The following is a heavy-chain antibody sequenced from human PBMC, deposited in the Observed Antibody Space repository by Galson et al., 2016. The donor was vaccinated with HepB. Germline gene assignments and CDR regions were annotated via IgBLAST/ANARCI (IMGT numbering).Heavy chain of an antibody. CDR2: ISGSGGTT. V-gene: IGHV3-23*01. Sequence: SLRLSCAASGYTFDSYAMSWVRQAPGQGLEWVSGISGSGGTTFYADSVKGRFTISRDNSKNTLFLQMDSLRAEDSAIYFCAKVETTAFLPFDFWGQGTLVTVSS. CDR1: GYTFDSYA. CDR3: AKVETTAFLPFDF. D-gene: IGHD5-18*01. J-gene: IGHJ4*02.